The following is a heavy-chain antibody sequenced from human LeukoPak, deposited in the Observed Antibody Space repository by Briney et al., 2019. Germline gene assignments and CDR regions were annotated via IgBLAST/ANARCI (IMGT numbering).Heavy chain of an antibody. D-gene: IGHD1-26*01. CDR1: GGSISSHY. Sequence: SETLSLTCTVSGGSISSHYWSWIRQPPGKGLEWIEYIYYSGSTNYNPSLKSRVTISVDTSKNQFSLKLSSVTAADTAVYYCARVLIVGAIYFDYWGQGTLVTVSS. CDR3: ARVLIVGAIYFDY. V-gene: IGHV4-59*11. CDR2: IYYSGST. J-gene: IGHJ4*02.